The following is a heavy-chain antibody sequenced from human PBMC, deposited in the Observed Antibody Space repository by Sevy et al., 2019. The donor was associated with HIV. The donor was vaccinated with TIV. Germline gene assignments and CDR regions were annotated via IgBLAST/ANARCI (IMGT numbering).Heavy chain of an antibody. CDR3: ARXSPGXGGXXH. V-gene: IGHV3-7*01. CDR2: IKEDGSAK. Sequence: GGSLRLSCAASGFTXSXYWMTWVRQAPGQGLEWVANIKEDGSAKYYVDSVKGRFTISRDNAKNSLYLQVNNLRAEDTAVYYCARXSPGXGGXXHWGQGTLVTVSS. J-gene: IGHJ1*01. CDR1: GFTXSXYW.